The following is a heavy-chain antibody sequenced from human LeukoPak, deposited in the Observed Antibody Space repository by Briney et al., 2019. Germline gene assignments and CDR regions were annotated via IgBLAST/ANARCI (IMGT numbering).Heavy chain of an antibody. Sequence: GGSLRLSCAASGFTFDDYAMHWVRQAPGKGLEWVSGISWNSGSIGYADSVKGRFTISRDNAKNSLYLQMNSLRAEDTALYYCAKAVLVRIAVAAGFDYWGQGTLVTVSS. CDR3: AKAVLVRIAVAAGFDY. J-gene: IGHJ4*02. CDR1: GFTFDDYA. CDR2: ISWNSGSI. D-gene: IGHD6-19*01. V-gene: IGHV3-9*01.